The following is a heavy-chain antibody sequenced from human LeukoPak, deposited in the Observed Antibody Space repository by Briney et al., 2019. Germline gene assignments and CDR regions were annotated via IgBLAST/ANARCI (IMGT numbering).Heavy chain of an antibody. J-gene: IGHJ4*02. D-gene: IGHD1-26*01. CDR2: ISGSGGST. CDR1: GFTSSTYA. Sequence: GGSLRLSCAASGFTSSTYAMTWVRQAPGKGLEWVSGISGSGGSTYYADSVKGRFTISRDNSKNTLYLQMNSLRAEDTAVYYCAKADSGSYWPYYFDHWGQGTLVTVSS. V-gene: IGHV3-23*01. CDR3: AKADSGSYWPYYFDH.